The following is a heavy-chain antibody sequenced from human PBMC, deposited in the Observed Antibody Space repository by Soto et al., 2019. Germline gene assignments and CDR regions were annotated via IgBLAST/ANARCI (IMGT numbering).Heavy chain of an antibody. CDR1: GFTFSSYG. CDR2: ISYDGSNK. J-gene: IGHJ4*02. Sequence: GGSLRLSCAASGFTFSSYGMHWVRQAPGKGLEWVAVISYDGSNKYYADSVKGRFTISRDNSKNTLYLQMNSLRAEDTAVYYCSKDLECSSSSCYLMDYWGQGTLVTVSS. CDR3: SKDLECSSSSCYLMDY. V-gene: IGHV3-30*18. D-gene: IGHD2-2*01.